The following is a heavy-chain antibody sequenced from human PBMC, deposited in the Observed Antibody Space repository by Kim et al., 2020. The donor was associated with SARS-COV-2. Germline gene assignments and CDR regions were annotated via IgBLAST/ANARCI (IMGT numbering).Heavy chain of an antibody. CDR1: GFTFSSYS. CDR3: ARDALLVPAAIYAWFDP. Sequence: GGSLRLSCAASGFTFSSYSMNWVRQAPGKGLEWVSSISSSSSYIYYADSVKGRFTISRDNAKNSLYLQMNSLRAEDTAVYYCARDALLVPAAIYAWFDPWGQGTLVTVSS. D-gene: IGHD2-2*01. V-gene: IGHV3-21*01. J-gene: IGHJ5*02. CDR2: ISSSSSYI.